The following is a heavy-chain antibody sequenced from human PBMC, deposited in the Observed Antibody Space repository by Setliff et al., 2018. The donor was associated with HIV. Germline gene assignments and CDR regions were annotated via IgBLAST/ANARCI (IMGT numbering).Heavy chain of an antibody. CDR2: IFPTGTT. CDR3: ARLRLSMDYFDH. CDR1: GFFNNFY. D-gene: IGHD3-10*01. Sequence: PSETLSLTCSVSGFFNNFYWSWIRQPPNEGLEWIGNIFPTGTTNYNPSLQSRVTLSVDTSESQVSLSLTSVTAADSAVYYCARLRLSMDYFDHWGQGRLGTVS. J-gene: IGHJ4*02. V-gene: IGHV4-4*09.